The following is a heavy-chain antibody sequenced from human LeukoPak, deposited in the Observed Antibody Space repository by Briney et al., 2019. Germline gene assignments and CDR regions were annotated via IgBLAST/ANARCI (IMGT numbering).Heavy chain of an antibody. J-gene: IGHJ4*02. Sequence: ASVKVSCKVSGYTLTELSMHWMRQPPAKGLERVGVFDPEDGETIYAQKFQGRVTITEDTSTDTAYMELSSLRSEDTAVYYCATPKSYSSSSFNFDYWGQGTLVTVSS. D-gene: IGHD6-6*01. CDR1: GYTLTELS. V-gene: IGHV1-24*01. CDR3: ATPKSYSSSSFNFDY. CDR2: FDPEDGET.